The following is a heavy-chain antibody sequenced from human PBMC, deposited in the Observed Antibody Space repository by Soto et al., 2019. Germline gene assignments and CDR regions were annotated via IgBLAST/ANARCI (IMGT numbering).Heavy chain of an antibody. V-gene: IGHV1-18*04. J-gene: IGHJ4*02. CDR1: GYTFTEYG. CDR2: ISPHNGNT. D-gene: IGHD5-18*01. Sequence: ASGKVSCKASGYTFTEYGISWVRQAPGQGPEWLGWISPHNGNTKYGQKVQGRVTATTDASTTTASLDLRNLRSDDTAVYYCARVRYRSLHYWGQGALVTVSS. CDR3: ARVRYRSLHY.